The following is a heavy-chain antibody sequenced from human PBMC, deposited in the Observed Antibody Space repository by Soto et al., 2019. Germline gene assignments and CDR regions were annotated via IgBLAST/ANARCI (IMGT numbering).Heavy chain of an antibody. V-gene: IGHV3-30*03. CDR3: ARVMGDNNDAFDI. CDR2: ISYDGSNK. D-gene: IGHD2-21*02. Sequence: GGSLRLSCAASGFTFSSYGMHWVRQAPGKGLEWVAVISYDGSNKYYADSVKGRFTISRDNSKNTLYLQMNSLRAEDTAVYYCARVMGDNNDAFDIWGQGTMVTVSS. J-gene: IGHJ3*02. CDR1: GFTFSSYG.